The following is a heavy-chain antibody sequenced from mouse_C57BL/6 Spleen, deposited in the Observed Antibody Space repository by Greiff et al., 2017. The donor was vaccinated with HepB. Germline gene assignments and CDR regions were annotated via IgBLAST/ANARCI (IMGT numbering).Heavy chain of an antibody. J-gene: IGHJ3*01. Sequence: EVQLVESGGGLVKPGGSLKLSCVASGFTFSSYAMSWVRQTPEKRLEWVATISDGGSFTYYPDNVKGRFTISRDNAKNNLYLQMSHLKYEDTAMYYCARERGYYYGSSYAWFAYWGQGTLVTVSA. V-gene: IGHV5-4*01. D-gene: IGHD1-1*01. CDR1: GFTFSSYA. CDR3: ARERGYYYGSSYAWFAY. CDR2: ISDGGSFT.